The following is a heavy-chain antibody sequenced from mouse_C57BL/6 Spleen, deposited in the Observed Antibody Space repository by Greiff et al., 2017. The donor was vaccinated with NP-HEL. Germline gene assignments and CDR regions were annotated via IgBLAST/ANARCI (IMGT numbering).Heavy chain of an antibody. D-gene: IGHD2-1*01. J-gene: IGHJ4*01. Sequence: QVQLQQPGAELVMPGASVKLSCKASGYTFTSYWMHWVKQRPGQGLEWIGEIDPSDSYTNYNQKFKGKSTLTVDKSSSTAYMQLSSLTSEDSAVYYCARVGSHYGKPYYAMDYWGQGTSVTVSS. CDR1: GYTFTSYW. V-gene: IGHV1-69*01. CDR2: IDPSDSYT. CDR3: ARVGSHYGKPYYAMDY.